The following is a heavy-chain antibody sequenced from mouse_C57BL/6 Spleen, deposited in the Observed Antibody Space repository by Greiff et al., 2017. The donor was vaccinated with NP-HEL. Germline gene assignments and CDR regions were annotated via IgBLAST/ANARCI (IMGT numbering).Heavy chain of an antibody. D-gene: IGHD1-1*02. CDR3: ARQWWNSYYAMDY. J-gene: IGHJ4*01. V-gene: IGHV5-12*01. Sequence: EVKLMESGGGLVQPGGSLKLSCAASGFTFSDYYMYWVRQTPEKRLEWVAYISNGGGSTYYPDTVKGRFPISRDNAKNTLYLQMSRLKSEDTAMYYCARQWWNSYYAMDYWGQGTSVTVSS. CDR2: ISNGGGST. CDR1: GFTFSDYY.